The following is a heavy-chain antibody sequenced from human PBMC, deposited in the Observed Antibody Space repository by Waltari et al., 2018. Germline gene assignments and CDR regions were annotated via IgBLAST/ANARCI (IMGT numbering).Heavy chain of an antibody. Sequence: VHLVESGGGLMQPGGSLRLSCAASGFTVSSNYMSWVRQAPGKGLQVVSVSLSGGGTYYADSVKGRFSISRDNSKNTLYLQMNSLRAEDTAIYYCARGIGSGNSLGYWGQGTLVTVSS. CDR1: GFTVSSNY. CDR3: ARGIGSGNSLGY. J-gene: IGHJ4*02. V-gene: IGHV3-53*01. CDR2: SLSGGGT. D-gene: IGHD2-15*01.